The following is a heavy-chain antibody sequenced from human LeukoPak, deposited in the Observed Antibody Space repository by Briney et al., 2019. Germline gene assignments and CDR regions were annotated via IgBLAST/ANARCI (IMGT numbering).Heavy chain of an antibody. CDR2: INHSGST. CDR1: GGSFSGYY. CDR3: ARGSSDQYYYDSSGYPYYYYMDV. D-gene: IGHD3-22*01. J-gene: IGHJ6*03. V-gene: IGHV4-34*01. Sequence: PSETLSLTCAAYGGSFSGYYWSWIRQPPGKGLEWIGEINHSGSTNYNPSLKSRVTISVDTSKNQFSLKLSSVIAADTAVYYCARGSSDQYYYDSSGYPYYYYMDVWGKGTTVTVSS.